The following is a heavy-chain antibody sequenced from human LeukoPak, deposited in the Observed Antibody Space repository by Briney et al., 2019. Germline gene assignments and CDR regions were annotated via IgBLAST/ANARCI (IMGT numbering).Heavy chain of an antibody. D-gene: IGHD3-10*01. V-gene: IGHV3-74*03. CDR3: VNYGWGLPA. J-gene: IGHJ4*02. CDR2: SKSDGSDT. CDR1: GFTFSSYW. Sequence: GGSLRLSCAASGFTFSSYWMHWVRQAPGKGLVWVSRSKSDGSDTTYADSVKGRFTISRDNAKNMLYLQMNSLRAEDTAVYYCVNYGWGLPAWGQGTLVTVSS.